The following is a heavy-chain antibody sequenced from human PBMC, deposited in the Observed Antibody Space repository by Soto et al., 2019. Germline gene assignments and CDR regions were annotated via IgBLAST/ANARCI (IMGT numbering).Heavy chain of an antibody. J-gene: IGHJ6*02. Sequence: GGSLRLSCAASGFTFSSYAMHWVRQAPGKGLEWVAVISYDGSNKYYADSVKGRFTISRDNSKNTLYLQMNSLRAEDTAVYYCARAGKCSGGSCYGGYYYYGMDVWGQGTTVTVSS. CDR1: GFTFSSYA. CDR2: ISYDGSNK. D-gene: IGHD2-15*01. CDR3: ARAGKCSGGSCYGGYYYYGMDV. V-gene: IGHV3-30-3*01.